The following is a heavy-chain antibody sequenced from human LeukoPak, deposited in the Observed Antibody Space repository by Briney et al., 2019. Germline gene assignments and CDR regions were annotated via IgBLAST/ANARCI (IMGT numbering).Heavy chain of an antibody. J-gene: IGHJ4*02. Sequence: SETLSLTCTVSGGSISSSSSYWGWIRQPPGKGLEWIGSIYYSGSTYHNPSLKSRVTISVDTSKNQFSLKLMSVTAADTAVYYCARGGDGYNSDYWGQGTLVTVSS. CDR3: ARGGDGYNSDY. V-gene: IGHV4-39*01. CDR2: IYYSGST. D-gene: IGHD5-24*01. CDR1: GGSISSSSSY.